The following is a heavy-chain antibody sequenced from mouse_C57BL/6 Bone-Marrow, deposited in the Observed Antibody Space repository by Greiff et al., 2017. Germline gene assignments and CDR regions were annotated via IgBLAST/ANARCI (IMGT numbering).Heavy chain of an antibody. CDR2: IDPENGVT. V-gene: IGHV14-4*01. D-gene: IGHD1-1*01. CDR3: TTITTVVAHYAKDY. CDR1: GFNIKVVY. J-gene: IGHJ4*01. Sequence: EVQLQQSGAELVRPGASVKLSCPASGFNIKVVYMHWVKLRPEQGLVWIGWIDPENGVTASASKFPGTAPITADPSSNTAYPQLSSLTSKHTAVYYCTTITTVVAHYAKDYWGQGTSVTVSS.